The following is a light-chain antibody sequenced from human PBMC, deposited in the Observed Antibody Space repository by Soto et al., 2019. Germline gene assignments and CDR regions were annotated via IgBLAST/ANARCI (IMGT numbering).Light chain of an antibody. CDR1: QTISSW. J-gene: IGKJ1*01. CDR2: KAS. CDR3: QHYNSYSEA. Sequence: DIQMTQSPSTLSGSVGDRVTITCRASQTISSWLAWYQQKPGKAPKLLIYKASTLKSGVPSRLSGSGSGTEFTPTISSLQPDDFATYYCQHYNSYSEAFGQGTKVDIK. V-gene: IGKV1-5*03.